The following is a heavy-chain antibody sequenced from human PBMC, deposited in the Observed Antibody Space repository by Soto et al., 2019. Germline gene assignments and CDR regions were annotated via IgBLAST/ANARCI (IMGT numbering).Heavy chain of an antibody. CDR1: GYSFTSYW. J-gene: IGHJ4*02. V-gene: IGHV5-10-1*01. Sequence: PGESLKISCKGSGYSFTSYWISWVRQMPGKGLEWMGRIDPSDYYTNYSPSFQGHVTISADKSISTAYLQWSSLKASDTAMYYCPRYDFWCGYPKEAPDYWGQGTLVTVSS. CDR2: IDPSDYYT. D-gene: IGHD3-3*01. CDR3: PRYDFWCGYPKEAPDY.